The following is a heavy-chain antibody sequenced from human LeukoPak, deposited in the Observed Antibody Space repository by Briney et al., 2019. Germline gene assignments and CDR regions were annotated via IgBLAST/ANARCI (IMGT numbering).Heavy chain of an antibody. D-gene: IGHD5-12*01. V-gene: IGHV1-69*13. Sequence: ASVKVSCKPSVGTFSSYAISWVRQAPGQGLEWMGGIIPIFGTANYAQKFQGRVTITADESTSTAYMELSSLRSEDTAVYYCARGSDSGFVDYWGQGTLVTVSS. CDR1: VGTFSSYA. CDR2: IIPIFGTA. CDR3: ARGSDSGFVDY. J-gene: IGHJ4*02.